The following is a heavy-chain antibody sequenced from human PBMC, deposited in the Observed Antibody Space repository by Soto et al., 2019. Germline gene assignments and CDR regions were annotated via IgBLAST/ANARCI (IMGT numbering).Heavy chain of an antibody. CDR1: GFTFSSYA. V-gene: IGHV3-23*01. D-gene: IGHD2-15*01. J-gene: IGHJ4*02. CDR3: AKPPPRYCSGGSCYSTGQFDY. Sequence: GGSLRLSCAASGFTFSSYAMSWVRQAPGKGLEWVSAISGSGGSTYYADSVKGRFTISRDNSKNTLYLQMNSLRAEDTAVYYCAKPPPRYCSGGSCYSTGQFDYWGQGTLVTVSS. CDR2: ISGSGGST.